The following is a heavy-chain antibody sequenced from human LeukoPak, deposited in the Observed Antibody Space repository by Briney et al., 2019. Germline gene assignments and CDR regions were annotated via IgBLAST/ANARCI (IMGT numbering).Heavy chain of an antibody. J-gene: IGHJ3*02. V-gene: IGHV3-48*02. CDR1: GFTFSTYA. D-gene: IGHD2-21*02. Sequence: GGSLRLSCAASGFTFSTYAMHWVRQAPGKGLEWVSYISSSSSTIYYADSVKGRFTISRDNAKNSLYLQMNSLRDEDTAVYYCARASLAYCGGDCYGLDAFDIWGQGTMVTVSS. CDR3: ARASLAYCGGDCYGLDAFDI. CDR2: ISSSSSTI.